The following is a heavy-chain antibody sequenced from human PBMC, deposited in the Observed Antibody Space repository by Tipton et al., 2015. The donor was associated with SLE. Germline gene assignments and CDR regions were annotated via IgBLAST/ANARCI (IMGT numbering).Heavy chain of an antibody. Sequence: TLSLTCTVSGGSISSYYWSWIRQPPGKGLEWIGYIYYSGSTNYNPSLKSRVTISVDTSKNQFSLKLNPVTAAGTAVYFCAREGSWDPLFDYWGQGTLVTVSS. V-gene: IGHV4-59*01. D-gene: IGHD6-13*01. CDR3: AREGSWDPLFDY. CDR1: GGSISSYY. CDR2: IYYSGST. J-gene: IGHJ4*02.